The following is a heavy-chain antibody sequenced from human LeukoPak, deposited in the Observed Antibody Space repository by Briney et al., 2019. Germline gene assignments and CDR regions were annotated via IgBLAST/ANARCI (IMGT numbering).Heavy chain of an antibody. D-gene: IGHD2/OR15-2a*01. Sequence: GGSLRLSCAASGFTFSSNWMSWVRQAPGKGLEWVSVIYAGTNTYYADSVRGRFTISRDNSKNTLYLQMNGLRAEDTAVYYCARGRKYLYGMDVWGQGTTVTVSS. CDR1: GFTFSSNW. J-gene: IGHJ6*02. CDR3: ARGRKYLYGMDV. V-gene: IGHV3-53*01. CDR2: IYAGTNT.